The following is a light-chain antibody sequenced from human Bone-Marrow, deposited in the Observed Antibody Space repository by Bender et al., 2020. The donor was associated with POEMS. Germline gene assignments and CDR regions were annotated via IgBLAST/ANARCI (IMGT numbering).Light chain of an antibody. J-gene: IGLJ1*01. Sequence: QSALTQPRSVSGSPGQSVTISCTGTSSDVGHYNLVSWYQQHPGKAPKLMIYEDAKRPSGVSHRFSGSKSGNTASLTISGLQTEDEADYFCCSYAGGSTYVFGTGTKVTVL. CDR1: SSDVGHYNL. CDR2: EDA. CDR3: CSYAGGSTYV. V-gene: IGLV2-23*01.